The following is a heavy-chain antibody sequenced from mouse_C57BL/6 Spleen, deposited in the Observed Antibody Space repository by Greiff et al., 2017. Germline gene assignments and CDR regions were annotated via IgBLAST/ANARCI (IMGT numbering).Heavy chain of an antibody. J-gene: IGHJ2*01. D-gene: IGHD1-1*01. CDR3: SRVYGSGLYYFDY. V-gene: IGHV1-63*01. CDR2: IYPGGGYT. CDR1: GYTFTNYW. Sequence: QVQLQQSGAELVRPGTSVKMSCKASGYTFTNYWIGWAKQRPGHGLEWIGDIYPGGGYTNYNEKFKGKATLTADKSSSTDYMHFSSLISEDSAIYYCSRVYGSGLYYFDYWGQGTTLTVSS.